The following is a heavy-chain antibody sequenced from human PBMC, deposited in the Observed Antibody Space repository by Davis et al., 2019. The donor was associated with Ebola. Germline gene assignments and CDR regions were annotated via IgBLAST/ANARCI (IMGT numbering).Heavy chain of an antibody. V-gene: IGHV3-21*01. CDR2: ISSDSDYI. CDR1: GFTFSTYS. J-gene: IGHJ4*02. Sequence: GESLKISCAASGFTFSTYSMSWVRQAPGKGLEWVSSISSDSDYIYYADSVKGRFTISRDNAKNSLYLQMNSLRAEDTAVYYCARDDYCISTSCYLITTLGSLDYWGQGTLVTVSS. D-gene: IGHD2-2*01. CDR3: ARDDYCISTSCYLITTLGSLDY.